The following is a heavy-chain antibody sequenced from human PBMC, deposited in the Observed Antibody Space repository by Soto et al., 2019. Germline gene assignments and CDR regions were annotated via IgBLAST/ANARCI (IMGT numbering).Heavy chain of an antibody. Sequence: QVQLVQSGAEVKKPGSSVKVSCKASGGTFSSYAINWVRQAPGQGLEWMGGIIRIFGTPDYAQRFQGRVTITADESTSTAYMALSSLRSEDTAVYYCAREGSNEYDYYGMDVWGQGTTVTVSS. J-gene: IGHJ6*02. D-gene: IGHD3-10*01. CDR3: AREGSNEYDYYGMDV. V-gene: IGHV1-69*12. CDR2: IIRIFGTP. CDR1: GGTFSSYA.